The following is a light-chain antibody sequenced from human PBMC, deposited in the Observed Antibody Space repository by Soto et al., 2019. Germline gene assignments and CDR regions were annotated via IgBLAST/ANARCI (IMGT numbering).Light chain of an antibody. CDR1: ESSSGY. J-gene: IGKJ3*01. CDR3: QQRSNI. V-gene: IGKV3-11*01. Sequence: EIVLTQSPATLSLSPGDTATLSCRASESSSGYLAWYQQKPGQAPRLLIYDASNRATGIPARFSGSGSGTDFTLTISSLEPEDFAAYYCQQRSNIFGPGTKVDIK. CDR2: DAS.